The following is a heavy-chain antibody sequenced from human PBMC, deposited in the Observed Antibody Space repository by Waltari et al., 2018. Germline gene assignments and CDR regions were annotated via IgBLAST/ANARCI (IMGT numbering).Heavy chain of an antibody. Sequence: EVQLVESGGGLVQPGGSLRLSCAAYGFTFSHSWMYWVRQSPGKGLVWVSRISMDGSIVNYADSVKGLFTISRDNAKSTLFLQMNSLRVDDTALYYCVTTGVAGFYWGQGTRVTVSS. V-gene: IGHV3-74*01. D-gene: IGHD6-19*01. CDR3: VTTGVAGFY. CDR2: ISMDGSIV. CDR1: GFTFSHSW. J-gene: IGHJ4*02.